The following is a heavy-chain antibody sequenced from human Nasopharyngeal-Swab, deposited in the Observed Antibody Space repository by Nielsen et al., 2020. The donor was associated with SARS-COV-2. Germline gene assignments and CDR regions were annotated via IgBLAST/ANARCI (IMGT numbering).Heavy chain of an antibody. J-gene: IGHJ4*01. CDR3: ARHSSLFLSDSSVYFPLDY. D-gene: IGHD3-22*01. CDR1: GYGFANYW. Sequence: GESLKISCKASGYGFANYWIGWVRQIPGRGLEWMGIIYPGYSDTRYNPSFQGQFTISADKSINTAYLQWSRLRASDTAMYYCARHSSLFLSDSSVYFPLDYWGHGTRVTVSS. V-gene: IGHV5-51*01. CDR2: IYPGYSDT.